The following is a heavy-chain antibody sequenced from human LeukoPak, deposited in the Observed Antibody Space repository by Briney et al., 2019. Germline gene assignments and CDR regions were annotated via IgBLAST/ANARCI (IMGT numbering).Heavy chain of an antibody. CDR1: GFTFTNAW. J-gene: IGHJ4*02. V-gene: IGHV3-15*07. Sequence: GGSLRLSRAASGFTFTNAWMNWVRQAPGKGLEWVGRIKSKADGETIDYAAPVKGRFTFSRDDSKNMLYLQMNSLKSEDTAVYYCSTLTSRGLSDSWGQGTLVTVSS. CDR2: IKSKADGETI. CDR3: STLTSRGLSDS. D-gene: IGHD1-20*01.